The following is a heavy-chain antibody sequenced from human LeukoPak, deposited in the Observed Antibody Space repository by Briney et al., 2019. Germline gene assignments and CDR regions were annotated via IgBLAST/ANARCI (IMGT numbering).Heavy chain of an antibody. CDR2: IRYDGTNK. D-gene: IGHD3-9*01. J-gene: IGHJ4*02. CDR1: GFTFSSYG. CDR3: AKGYYFDILSGYSSLDS. V-gene: IGHV3-30*02. Sequence: GGSLRLSCAASGFTFSSYGTHWVRQAPGKGLEWVAFIRYDGTNKYYADSVKGRFTISRDDSKNTLYLQMNSLRAEDTATYYCAKGYYFDILSGYSSLDSWGQGTLVTVSS.